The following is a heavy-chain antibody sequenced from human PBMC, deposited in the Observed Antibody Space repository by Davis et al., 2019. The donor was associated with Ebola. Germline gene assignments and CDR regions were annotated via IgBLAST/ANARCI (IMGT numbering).Heavy chain of an antibody. Sequence: MPSETLSLTCAVSGGSISSSNWWSWVRQPPGKGLEWIGEINHSGSTNYNPSLKSRVTISVDTSKNQFSLKLSSVTAADTAVYYCARARRDFWSGSNDYWGQGTLVTVSS. CDR2: INHSGST. V-gene: IGHV4-4*02. D-gene: IGHD3-3*01. J-gene: IGHJ4*02. CDR1: GGSISSSNW. CDR3: ARARRDFWSGSNDY.